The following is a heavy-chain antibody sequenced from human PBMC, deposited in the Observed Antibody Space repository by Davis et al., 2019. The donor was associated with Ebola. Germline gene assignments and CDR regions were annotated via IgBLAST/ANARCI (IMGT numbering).Heavy chain of an antibody. D-gene: IGHD5-18*01. CDR3: VKWGGYSYGYHY. V-gene: IGHV3-64D*08. CDR2: ISSNGGST. J-gene: IGHJ4*02. CDR1: GFTFSSYA. Sequence: GESLKIPCSASGFTFSSYALHWVRQAPGKGLEYVSAISSNGGSTYYADSVKGRFTISRHNSKNTLYLQMSSLRAEDTAVYYCVKWGGYSYGYHYWGQGTLVTVSS.